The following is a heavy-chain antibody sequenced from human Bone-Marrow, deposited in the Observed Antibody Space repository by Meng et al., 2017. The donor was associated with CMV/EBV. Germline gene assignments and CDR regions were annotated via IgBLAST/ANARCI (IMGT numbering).Heavy chain of an antibody. V-gene: IGHV4-34*01. CDR3: ARGTIVVVPAAIQAYNWFAP. D-gene: IGHD2-2*01. CDR2: INHSGST. J-gene: IGHJ5*02. CDR1: GGSFSGYY. Sequence: SETLSLTCAVYGGSFSGYYWSWIRQPPGKGLEWIGEINHSGSTNYNPSLKSRVTISVDTSKNQFSLKLSSVTAADTAVYYCARGTIVVVPAAIQAYNWFAPWGPGNRVNGAS.